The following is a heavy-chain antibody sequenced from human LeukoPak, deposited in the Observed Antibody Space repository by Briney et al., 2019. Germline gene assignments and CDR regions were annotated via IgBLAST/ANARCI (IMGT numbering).Heavy chain of an antibody. J-gene: IGHJ3*01. CDR1: GGTFSSYA. V-gene: IGHV1-69*13. Sequence: SVKVSCKASGGTFSSYAISWVRQAPGQGLEWMGGIIPIFGTANYAQKFQGRVTITADESTSTAYMELSSLRSEDTAVYYCARDRASRGNAFDVWGQGTLVTVS. CDR2: IIPIFGTA. CDR3: ARDRASRGNAFDV. D-gene: IGHD2-15*01.